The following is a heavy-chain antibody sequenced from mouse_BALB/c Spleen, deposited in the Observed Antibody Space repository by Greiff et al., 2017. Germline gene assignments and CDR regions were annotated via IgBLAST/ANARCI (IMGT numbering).Heavy chain of an antibody. CDR1: GYSITSDYA. D-gene: IGHD2-4*01. CDR2: ISYSGST. V-gene: IGHV3-2*02. Sequence: LKQSGPGLVKPSQSLSLTCTVTGYSITSDYAWNWIRQFPGNKLEWMGYISYSGSTSYNPSLKSRISITRDTSKNQFFLQLNSVTTEDTATYYCARSTMITSWFAYWGQGTLVTVSA. J-gene: IGHJ3*01. CDR3: ARSTMITSWFAY.